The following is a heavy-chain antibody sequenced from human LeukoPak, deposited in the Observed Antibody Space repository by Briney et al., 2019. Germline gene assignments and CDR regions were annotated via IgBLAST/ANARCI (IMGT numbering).Heavy chain of an antibody. CDR3: AKEELLVPAANFDY. CDR2: ISGSGGGT. CDR1: GFTFSTYA. Sequence: PGGSLRLSCAASGFTFSTYAMSWVRQAAGKGLEWVSLISGSGGGTYYADSVKGRFTISRDNSKNTLYLQMNSLRAEDTAVYYCAKEELLVPAANFDYWGQGTLVTVSS. V-gene: IGHV3-23*01. J-gene: IGHJ4*02. D-gene: IGHD2-2*01.